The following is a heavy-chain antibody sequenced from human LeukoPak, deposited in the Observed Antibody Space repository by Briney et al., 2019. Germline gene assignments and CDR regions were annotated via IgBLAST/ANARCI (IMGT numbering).Heavy chain of an antibody. D-gene: IGHD2-21*02. Sequence: GESLKISCRGSGYSFTSYWIVGVRQTPGKGLEWMGIFYPGDSDTRYSPSFQGQVTISAAKYISTAYLQWSSLKASDTAMYYCARVLAYCGGDCYRGFDYWGQGTLVTVSS. V-gene: IGHV5-51*03. CDR1: GYSFTSYW. J-gene: IGHJ4*02. CDR2: FYPGDSDT. CDR3: ARVLAYCGGDCYRGFDY.